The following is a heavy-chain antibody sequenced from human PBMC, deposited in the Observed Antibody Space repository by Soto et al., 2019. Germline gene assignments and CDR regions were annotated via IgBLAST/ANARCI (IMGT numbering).Heavy chain of an antibody. D-gene: IGHD3-16*01. Sequence: QVQLVQSGAEVKKPGASVKVSCKTSGYTFTNFGLSWVRQAPGQGLEWMGWISAYNGNTNYAQNFQGRVTMTTDTSTGTDYMALRSLRSDDTAVYYCARGGTPIDYWVQGTLVTVSS. J-gene: IGHJ4*02. CDR2: ISAYNGNT. V-gene: IGHV1-18*01. CDR1: GYTFTNFG. CDR3: ARGGTPIDY.